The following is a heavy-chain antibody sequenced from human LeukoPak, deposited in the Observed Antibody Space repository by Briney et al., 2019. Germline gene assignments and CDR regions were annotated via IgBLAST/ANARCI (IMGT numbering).Heavy chain of an antibody. CDR2: MTHSGCT. J-gene: IGHJ6*02. CDR1: GGSFSGYC. Sequence: SETLSLTCAVYGGSFSGYCWRWIRHPLGKGPEWFGEMTHSGCTNYRPSPKSRVTISVCTSKDQSSLQLSSVTAADRAVYYCARARRGPGIAVAGTGYYYYGMDVGGQGTTGTVS. CDR3: ARARRGPGIAVAGTGYYYYGMDV. D-gene: IGHD6-19*01. V-gene: IGHV4-34*01.